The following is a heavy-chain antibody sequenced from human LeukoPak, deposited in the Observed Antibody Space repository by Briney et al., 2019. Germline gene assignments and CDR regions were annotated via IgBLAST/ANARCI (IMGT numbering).Heavy chain of an antibody. Sequence: TGGSLRLSCSASGFTFSSYAMHWVRQAPGKGLEWVAVISYDGSNKYYADSVKGRFTISRDNSKNTLYLQMNGLRAEDTAVYYCARPGVAAAGTHDYWGQGTLVTVSS. J-gene: IGHJ4*02. CDR1: GFTFSSYA. CDR2: ISYDGSNK. D-gene: IGHD6-13*01. V-gene: IGHV3-30-3*01. CDR3: ARPGVAAAGTHDY.